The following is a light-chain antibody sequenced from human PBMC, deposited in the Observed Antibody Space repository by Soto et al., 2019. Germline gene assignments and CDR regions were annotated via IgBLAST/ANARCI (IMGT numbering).Light chain of an antibody. CDR1: QGVSTW. CDR3: QQYINWPLT. Sequence: DIQMTQSPSSVSASVGDRVTITCRASQGVSTWLAWYQQKPGKAPNLLIYTASSLQSGVPSRFSGSGSGTDFTLTINGLRPEDFATYYCQQYINWPLTFGGGTKVDTK. J-gene: IGKJ4*01. CDR2: TAS. V-gene: IGKV1-12*01.